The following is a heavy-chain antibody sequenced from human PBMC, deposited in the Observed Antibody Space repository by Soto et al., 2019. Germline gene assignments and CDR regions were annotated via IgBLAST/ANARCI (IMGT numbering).Heavy chain of an antibody. CDR1: GFSLSTSGLG. V-gene: IGHV2-5*01. Sequence: QITLKESGPTLVKPTQTLTLTCTFSGFSLSTSGLGVAWIRQPPGKALDWLALIYWNDDKRYSPSLKSRLTITKDTSKNQVVLTMTNMDPMDTATYFCAHRHPSGRDYRGQGTLVTVSS. CDR2: IYWNDDK. J-gene: IGHJ4*02. CDR3: AHRHPSGRDY.